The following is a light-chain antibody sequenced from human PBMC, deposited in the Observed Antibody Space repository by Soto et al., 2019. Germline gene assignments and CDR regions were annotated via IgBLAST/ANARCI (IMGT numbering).Light chain of an antibody. CDR2: AAS. CDR1: QGISSY. CDR3: QQYNDWPRT. Sequence: AMRMTQSPSPLSASTGDRVTITCRASQGISSYLAWYQQKPGKAPKFLIYAASTLQSGVPSRFSGSGSGTDFTLTISSLQPEDFATYYCQQYNDWPRTFGQGTKVDIK. V-gene: IGKV1-8*01. J-gene: IGKJ1*01.